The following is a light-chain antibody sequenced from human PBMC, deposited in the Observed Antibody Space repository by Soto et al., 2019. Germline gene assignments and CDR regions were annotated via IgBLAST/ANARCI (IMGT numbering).Light chain of an antibody. Sequence: EIVLTQSPGTLSLSPGERATLSCRASQSISSSYLAWYQQKPGQAPRLLIYGASKRATGIPDRFSGSGSGTDFTLTIIRLESEDHAVYYCQQYGSAPAWTFGQGTKVEIK. CDR2: GAS. CDR1: QSISSSY. CDR3: QQYGSAPAWT. J-gene: IGKJ1*01. V-gene: IGKV3-20*01.